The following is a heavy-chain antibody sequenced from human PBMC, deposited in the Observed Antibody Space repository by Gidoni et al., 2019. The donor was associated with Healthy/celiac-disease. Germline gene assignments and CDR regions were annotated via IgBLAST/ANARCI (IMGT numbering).Heavy chain of an antibody. CDR1: GYSFTSYW. CDR3: ARHDPPYYYDSSGRAFDI. J-gene: IGHJ3*02. CDR2: IYPGDSDT. V-gene: IGHV5-51*01. Sequence: EVQLVQSGAEVKKPGESLKISCQGSGYSFTSYWIGWVLQMPGKGLEWMGIIYPGDSDTRDSPSFQGQVTISADKSISTAYLQWSSLKASDTAMYYCARHDPPYYYDSSGRAFDIWGQGTMVTVSS. D-gene: IGHD3-22*01.